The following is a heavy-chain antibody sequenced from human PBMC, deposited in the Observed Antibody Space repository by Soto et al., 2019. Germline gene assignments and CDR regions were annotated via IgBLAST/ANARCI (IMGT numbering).Heavy chain of an antibody. Sequence: QVQLQESGPGLVKPSQTLSLTCTVSGDSISSSNNYWSWIRQPPGEGLEWIGFISYSGTTSYSPSLKSRLAISLDTSKNQFSLSLSSVTAADTVVYYCARGRGYSYGLDPWGQGTLVTVSS. J-gene: IGHJ5*02. D-gene: IGHD5-18*01. CDR3: ARGRGYSYGLDP. V-gene: IGHV4-30-4*01. CDR1: GDSISSSNNY. CDR2: ISYSGTT.